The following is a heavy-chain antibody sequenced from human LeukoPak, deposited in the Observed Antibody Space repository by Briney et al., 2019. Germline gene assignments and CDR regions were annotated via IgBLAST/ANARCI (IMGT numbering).Heavy chain of an antibody. CDR2: IYYSGST. J-gene: IGHJ3*02. D-gene: IGHD2-2*01. CDR1: NGSISSSRYY. V-gene: IGHV4-39*01. Sequence: SETLSLTCTVSNGSISSSRYYWAWIRQPPGKGLEWIGSIYYSGSTHYNPSQKSRVTISVDTSKNQFFLRLSSGTAADTAVYYCARNCSRTSCSGTFDIWGRGAMVTVSS. CDR3: ARNCSRTSCSGTFDI.